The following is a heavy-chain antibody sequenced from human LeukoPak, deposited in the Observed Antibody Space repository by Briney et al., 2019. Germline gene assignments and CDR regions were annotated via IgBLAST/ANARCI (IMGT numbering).Heavy chain of an antibody. J-gene: IGHJ4*02. V-gene: IGHV3-7*01. CDR2: IKQDGSEK. D-gene: IGHD1-26*01. Sequence: PGGSLRLSCAASGFTFSSYWMSWVRQAPGKGREWVANIKQDGSEKYYVDSVKGRFTISRDNAKNSLYLQMNSLRGEDTAVYYCAREAIVGATDFDYWGQGTLVTVSS. CDR1: GFTFSSYW. CDR3: AREAIVGATDFDY.